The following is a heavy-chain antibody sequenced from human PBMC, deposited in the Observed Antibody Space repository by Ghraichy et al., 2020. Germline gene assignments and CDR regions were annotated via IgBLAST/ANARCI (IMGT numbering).Heavy chain of an antibody. D-gene: IGHD3-3*01. V-gene: IGHV4-34*01. CDR2: INHSGST. CDR3: ARVRGPTIFGVVIRH. CDR1: GGSFSGYY. Sequence: SETLSLTCAVYGGSFSGYYWSWIRQPPGKGLEWIGEINHSGSTNYNPSLKSRVTISVDTSKNQFSLKLSSVTAADTAVYYCARVRGPTIFGVVIRHWGQGTLVTVSS. J-gene: IGHJ4*02.